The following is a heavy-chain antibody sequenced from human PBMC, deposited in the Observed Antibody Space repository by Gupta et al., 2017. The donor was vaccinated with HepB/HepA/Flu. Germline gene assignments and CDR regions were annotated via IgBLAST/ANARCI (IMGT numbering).Heavy chain of an antibody. CDR1: GGSFSGYY. D-gene: IGHD2-2*01. V-gene: IGHV4-34*01. CDR3: ARGPNLYCSSTSCYETTKEYYYMDV. Sequence: QVQLQQWGAGLLKPSETLSLTCAVYGGSFSGYYWSWIRQPPGKGLEWIGEINHSGSTNYNPSLKSRVTISVDTSKNQFSLKLSSVTAADTAVYYCARGPNLYCSSTSCYETTKEYYYMDVWGKGTTVTVSS. J-gene: IGHJ6*03. CDR2: INHSGST.